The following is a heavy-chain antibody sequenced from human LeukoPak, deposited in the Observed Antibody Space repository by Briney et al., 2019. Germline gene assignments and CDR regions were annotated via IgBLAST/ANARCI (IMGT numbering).Heavy chain of an antibody. V-gene: IGHV1-69*06. Sequence: SVKVSCKASGYTFTSYDINWVRQATGQGLEWMGGIIPIFGTANYAQKFQGRVTITADKSTSTAYMELSSLRSEDTAVYYCARDPTRRIAVAGTNWFDPWGQGTLVTVSS. CDR2: IIPIFGTA. CDR1: GYTFTSYD. D-gene: IGHD6-19*01. CDR3: ARDPTRRIAVAGTNWFDP. J-gene: IGHJ5*02.